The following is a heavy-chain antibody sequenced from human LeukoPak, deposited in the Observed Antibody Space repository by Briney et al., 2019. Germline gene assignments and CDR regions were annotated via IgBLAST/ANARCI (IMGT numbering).Heavy chain of an antibody. D-gene: IGHD3-22*01. CDR1: GYTFTGYY. Sequence: ASVKVSCKASGYTFTGYYMHWVRQAPGQRLEWMGWINPNSGGTIYAQKFQGRVTMTRDTSISTAYMELSRLRSDDTAVYYCARHDSSGYDASDIWGQGTMVTVSS. J-gene: IGHJ3*02. CDR2: INPNSGGT. CDR3: ARHDSSGYDASDI. V-gene: IGHV1-2*02.